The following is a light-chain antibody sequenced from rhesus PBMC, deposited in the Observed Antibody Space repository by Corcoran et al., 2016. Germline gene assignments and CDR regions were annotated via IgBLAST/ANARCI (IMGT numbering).Light chain of an antibody. J-gene: IGKJ1*01. CDR1: QGISSW. V-gene: IGKV1-21*01. Sequence: DIQMTQSPSSLSASVGDRVTITCRASQGISSWLAWYQQKPGKAPTLLIYKASSLQGGVPSRFSGSGSGTDFTLTISSLQPEDFATYCCQQYNSAPPTFGQGTKVEIK. CDR2: KAS. CDR3: QQYNSAPPT.